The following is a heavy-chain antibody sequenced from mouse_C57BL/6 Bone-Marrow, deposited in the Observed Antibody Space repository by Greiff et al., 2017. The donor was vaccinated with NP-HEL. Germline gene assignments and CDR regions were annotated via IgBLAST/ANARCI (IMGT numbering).Heavy chain of an antibody. V-gene: IGHV14-2*01. CDR3: APITTVVGRSYWYFDV. D-gene: IGHD1-1*01. CDR1: GFNIKDYY. Sequence: EVKLVESGAELVKPGASVKLSCTASGFNIKDYYMHWVKQRTEQGLEWIGRIDPEDGETKYAPKFQGKATITADTSSNTAYLQLSSLTSEDTAVYYCAPITTVVGRSYWYFDVWGTGTTVTVSS. CDR2: IDPEDGET. J-gene: IGHJ1*03.